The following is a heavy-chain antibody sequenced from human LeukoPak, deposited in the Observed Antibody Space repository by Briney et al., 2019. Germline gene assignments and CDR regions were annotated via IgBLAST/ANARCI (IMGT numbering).Heavy chain of an antibody. CDR3: ARDLVVNGFDP. Sequence: SETLSLTCAVYGGSFSGYYWSWIRQPPGKGLEWIGEINHSGSTNYNPSLKSRVTISVDTSKNQFSLKLSSVTAADTAVYYCARDLVVNGFDPWGQGTLVTVSS. J-gene: IGHJ5*02. D-gene: IGHD2-15*01. CDR1: GGSFSGYY. V-gene: IGHV4-34*01. CDR2: INHSGST.